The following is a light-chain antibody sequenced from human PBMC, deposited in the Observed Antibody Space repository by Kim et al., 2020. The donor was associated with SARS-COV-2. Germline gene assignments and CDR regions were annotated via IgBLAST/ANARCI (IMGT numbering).Light chain of an antibody. V-gene: IGKV3-11*01. J-gene: IGKJ2*01. CDR3: QHRSNWPRT. Sequence: SLPPRESAPPACRASQSISTYLGWYQQKPGQAPRLLIYDASNRATGIPARFSGTGSETDFTLSISSLEPEDFAVYYCQHRSNWPRTFGQGTKLEI. CDR1: QSISTY. CDR2: DAS.